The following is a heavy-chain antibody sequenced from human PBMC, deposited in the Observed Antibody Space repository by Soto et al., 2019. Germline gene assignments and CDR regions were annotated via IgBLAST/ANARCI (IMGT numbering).Heavy chain of an antibody. V-gene: IGHV3-21*01. CDR2: ISSSSSYI. CDR1: GFTFSSYS. J-gene: IGHJ4*02. D-gene: IGHD6-13*01. CDR3: ARDPYDYSSSPPY. Sequence: PGGSLRLSCAASGFTFSSYSMNWVRQAPGKGLEWVSSISSSSSYIYYADSVKGRFTISRDNAKNSLYLQMNSLRAEDTAVYYCARDPYDYSSSPPYWGQGTLVTVSS.